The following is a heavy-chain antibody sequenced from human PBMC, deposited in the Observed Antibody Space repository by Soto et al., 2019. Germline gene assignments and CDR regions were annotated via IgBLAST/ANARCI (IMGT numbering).Heavy chain of an antibody. CDR3: AKGVAVAWYGYGLDA. Sequence: QVQLVESGGGLVKSGGSLRLSCAASGFIFSTYYLTWIRQVPGRGLEWISYISSNGSNTDYADSVKGRFTISRDNAKNSLYLQMDFLGADDTAVYYCAKGVAVAWYGYGLDAWGQGTTVSVSS. V-gene: IGHV3-11*01. J-gene: IGHJ6*02. CDR2: ISSNGSNT. D-gene: IGHD6-19*01. CDR1: GFIFSTYY.